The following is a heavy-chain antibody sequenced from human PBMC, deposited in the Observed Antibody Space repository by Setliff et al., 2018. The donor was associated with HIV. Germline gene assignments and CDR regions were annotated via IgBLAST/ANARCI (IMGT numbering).Heavy chain of an antibody. CDR1: GYTFTAYY. Sequence: ASVKVSCKASGYTFTAYYIHWVRQAPGQGLEWMGWINSNNGGTKYAQNFQGRVTMTRDTSITTAYMELSRLISDDTAVYYCARSAISMIRGQGSYYGMDVWGQGTTVTVAS. CDR3: ARSAISMIRGQGSYYGMDV. J-gene: IGHJ6*02. D-gene: IGHD3-10*01. CDR2: INSNNGGT. V-gene: IGHV1-2*02.